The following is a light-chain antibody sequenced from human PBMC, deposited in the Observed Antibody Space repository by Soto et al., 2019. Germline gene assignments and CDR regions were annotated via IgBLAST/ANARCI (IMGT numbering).Light chain of an antibody. CDR3: SSYTSSGNYV. V-gene: IGLV2-14*03. Sequence: QSVLTHPASVSMSAAQSSSISCTANSSDVGGYTYVSWYQHHPGKAPKLMIYDVRNRPSGVSDRFSGSKSGNTASLTISGLQAEDEADYYCSSYTSSGNYVFGTGTKVTVL. J-gene: IGLJ1*01. CDR2: DVR. CDR1: SSDVGGYTY.